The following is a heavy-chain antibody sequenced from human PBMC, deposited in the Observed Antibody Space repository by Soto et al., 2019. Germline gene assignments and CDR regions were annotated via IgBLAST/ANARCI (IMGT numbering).Heavy chain of an antibody. V-gene: IGHV1-69*13. J-gene: IGHJ4*02. Sequence: SVKVSCKASGGTFSSYAISWVRQAPGQGLEWMGGIIPIFGTANYAQKFQGRVTITADESTSTAYMELSSLRSEDTAVYYCARGRPLGSEFDYWGQGTLVTVSS. CDR2: IIPIFGTA. CDR1: GGTFSSYA. CDR3: ARGRPLGSEFDY.